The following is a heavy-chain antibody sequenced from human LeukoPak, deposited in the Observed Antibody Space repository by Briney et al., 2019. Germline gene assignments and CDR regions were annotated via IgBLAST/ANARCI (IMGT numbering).Heavy chain of an antibody. CDR2: ISGRGGST. CDR1: GFTFSSYA. V-gene: IGHV3-23*01. D-gene: IGHD5-12*01. J-gene: IGHJ4*02. CDR3: AKDMEDIVATDRVDY. Sequence: PGGSLRLSCAASGFTFSSYAMSWVRQAPGKGLEWVSAISGRGGSTYYADSVKGRFTISRDNSKNTLYLQMNSLRAEDTAVYYCAKDMEDIVATDRVDYWGQGTLVTVSS.